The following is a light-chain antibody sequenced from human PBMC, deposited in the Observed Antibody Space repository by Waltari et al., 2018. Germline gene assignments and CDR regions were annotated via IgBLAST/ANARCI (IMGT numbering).Light chain of an antibody. Sequence: EIVLTRSPGTLSLSPGERPTLSCRASQSVSNYLVWYQQKPGQAPRLLIYDASNRATGIPARFSGSGSGTDFTLTISSLEPEDFAVYYCQQRYNWPLTFGGGTKVEIK. CDR3: QQRYNWPLT. V-gene: IGKV3-11*01. CDR2: DAS. J-gene: IGKJ4*01. CDR1: QSVSNY.